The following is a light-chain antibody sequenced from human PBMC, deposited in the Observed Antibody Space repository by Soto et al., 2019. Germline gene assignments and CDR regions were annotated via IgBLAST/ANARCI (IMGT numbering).Light chain of an antibody. V-gene: IGLV3-21*04. CDR3: HVWDNSADHVI. CDR2: YDS. CDR1: NLGSRS. Sequence: SYELTQPPSVSVAPGKTTRISCGGENLGSRSVHWYQQKPGQAPMLVISYDSDRPSGIPDRFSGTSSGNTATLTTTRVEAGDEVDYYCHVWDNSADHVIFGGGTKLTVL. J-gene: IGLJ2*01.